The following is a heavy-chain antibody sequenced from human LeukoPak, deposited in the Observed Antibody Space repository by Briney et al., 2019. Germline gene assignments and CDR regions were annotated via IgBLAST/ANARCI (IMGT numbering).Heavy chain of an antibody. J-gene: IGHJ4*02. CDR3: ARDLGGVSPLDY. D-gene: IGHD3-16*01. Sequence: QPGGSLRLSCAASGFTFRDFSMHWVRQAPGKGLEWVSLISGDESATHYADSVKGRFTISRDTAKNSLFLQMNSLRDDDTAVYYCARDLGGVSPLDYWGQGTLVTVSS. V-gene: IGHV3-43*02. CDR1: GFTFRDFS. CDR2: ISGDESAT.